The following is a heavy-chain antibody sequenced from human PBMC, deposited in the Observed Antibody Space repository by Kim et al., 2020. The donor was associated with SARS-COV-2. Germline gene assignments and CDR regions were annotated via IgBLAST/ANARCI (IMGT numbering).Heavy chain of an antibody. J-gene: IGHJ5*02. CDR1: GFTFSSYA. D-gene: IGHD4-17*01. CDR2: ISYDGSNK. V-gene: IGHV3-30*04. CDR3: ARDLDADYGDPLNNWFDP. Sequence: GGSLRLSCAASGFTFSSYAMHWVRQAPGKGLEWVAVISYDGSNKYYVDSVKGRFTISRDNSKNTLYLQMNSLRAEDTAVYYCARDLDADYGDPLNNWFDP.